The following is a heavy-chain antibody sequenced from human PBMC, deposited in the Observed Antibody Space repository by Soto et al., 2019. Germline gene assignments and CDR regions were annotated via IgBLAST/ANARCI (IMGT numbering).Heavy chain of an antibody. CDR3: ASPYDSSADDAFDI. J-gene: IGHJ3*02. CDR2: INPNSGGT. D-gene: IGHD3-22*01. V-gene: IGHV1-2*02. Sequence: ASVKVSCKASGYTFTGYYMHWVRQAPGQGLEWMGWINPNSGGTNYAQKFQGRVTVTRDTSISTAYMELSRLRSDDTAVYYCASPYDSSADDAFDIWGQGTMVTVSS. CDR1: GYTFTGYY.